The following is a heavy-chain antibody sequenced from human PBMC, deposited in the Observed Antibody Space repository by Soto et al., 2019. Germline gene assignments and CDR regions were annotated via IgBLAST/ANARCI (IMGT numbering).Heavy chain of an antibody. CDR1: GFSLSTSEVG. V-gene: IGHV2-5*02. J-gene: IGHJ6*02. Sequence: QITLKESSPTLVKPTQTLTLTCTFSGFSLSTSEVGVGWIRQPPRKALEWLALIYWDDDKRYSPSLKSRLTISKDTSKNQVVLTMTNMDPVDTATYHCAHHGYYSYGLDVWGQGTTVTVSS. CDR2: IYWDDDK. CDR3: AHHGYYSYGLDV.